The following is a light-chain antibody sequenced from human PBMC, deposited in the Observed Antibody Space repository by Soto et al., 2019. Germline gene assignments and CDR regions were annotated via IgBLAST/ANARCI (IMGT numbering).Light chain of an antibody. V-gene: IGLV2-8*01. J-gene: IGLJ3*02. Sequence: QSVLTQPPSASGSPGQSVTISCTGTSIDVGGYNYVSWYQQYPGRAPKLMIYEVTKRPSGVPDRFSGSKSGNTASLTVSGLQADDEADYYCSSYAASNNFYFVFGGGTQLTVL. CDR2: EVT. CDR3: SSYAASNNFYFV. CDR1: SIDVGGYNY.